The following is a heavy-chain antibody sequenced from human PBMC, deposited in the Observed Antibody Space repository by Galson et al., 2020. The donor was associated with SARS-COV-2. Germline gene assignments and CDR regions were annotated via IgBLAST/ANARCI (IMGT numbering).Heavy chain of an antibody. D-gene: IGHD4-4*01. CDR2: IYYRGTTF. Sequence: SETLSLTCTVSGGSITTIHYYWAWIRQPPGQGLEWIGSIYYRGTTFFYNPSLKSRVTIAVDTSKNQFSLKLTSVTVADSAVYYCARMALHPNWFDPWGQGTLVTVSS. J-gene: IGHJ5*02. CDR3: ARMALHPNWFDP. CDR1: GGSITTIHYY. V-gene: IGHV4-39*07.